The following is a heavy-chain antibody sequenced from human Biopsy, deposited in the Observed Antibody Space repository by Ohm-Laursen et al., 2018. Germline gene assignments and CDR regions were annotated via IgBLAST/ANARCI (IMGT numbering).Heavy chain of an antibody. CDR1: GPSLMTHY. D-gene: IGHD2-15*01. CDR3: ARGGGLLHENNWFDP. J-gene: IGHJ5*02. V-gene: IGHV4-34*01. Sequence: SETLSLTCAVHGPSLMTHYWTWIRQPPGRGLEWIAEINHRGSNNYNPSLESRVTISVETSKNQISLKLTLVTAADTAVYYCARGGGLLHENNWFDPWGQGTPVTVSP. CDR2: INHRGSN.